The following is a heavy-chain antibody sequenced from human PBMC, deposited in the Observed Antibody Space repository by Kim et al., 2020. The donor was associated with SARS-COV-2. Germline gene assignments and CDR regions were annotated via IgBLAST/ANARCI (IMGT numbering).Heavy chain of an antibody. J-gene: IGHJ4*02. V-gene: IGHV3-33*01. D-gene: IGHD5-18*01. CDR3: ARDTAMVKGIDY. Sequence: YYPDFVKRRFAISRPNSKNTLSRQMNSLRAEDTAVYYCARDTAMVKGIDYCGQGTLVTVSS.